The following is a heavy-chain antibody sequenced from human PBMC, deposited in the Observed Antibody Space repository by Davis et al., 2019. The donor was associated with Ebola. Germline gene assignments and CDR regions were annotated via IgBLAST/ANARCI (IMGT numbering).Heavy chain of an antibody. CDR1: GFTFSGSA. CDR2: IRSKANSYAT. Sequence: GESLKISCAASGFTFSGSAMHWVRQASGKGLEWVGRIRSKANSYATAYAASVKGRFTISRDDSKNTAYLQMNSLKTEDTAVYYCAREFRRDGYFLHDYWGQGTLVTVSS. CDR3: AREFRRDGYFLHDY. D-gene: IGHD5-24*01. V-gene: IGHV3-73*01. J-gene: IGHJ4*02.